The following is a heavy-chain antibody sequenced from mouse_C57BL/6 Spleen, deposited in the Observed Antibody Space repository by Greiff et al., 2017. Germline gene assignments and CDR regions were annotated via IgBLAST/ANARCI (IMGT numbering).Heavy chain of an antibody. V-gene: IGHV1-5*01. J-gene: IGHJ3*01. CDR3: TRDYGSSYVAWFAY. Sequence: VQLQQSGTVLARPGASVKMSCKTSGYTFTSYWMHWVKQRPGQGLEWIGAIYPGNSDTSYNQKFKGKDKLTAVTSASTAYMELSSLTNEDSAVYDCTRDYGSSYVAWFAYWGQGTLVTVSA. D-gene: IGHD1-1*01. CDR1: GYTFTSYW. CDR2: IYPGNSDT.